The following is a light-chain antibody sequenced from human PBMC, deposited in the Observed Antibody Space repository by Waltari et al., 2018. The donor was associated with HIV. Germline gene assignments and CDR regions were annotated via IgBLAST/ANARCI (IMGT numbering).Light chain of an antibody. CDR3: MQALETPLT. CDR2: LGS. CDR1: QSLLKSNGYIY. Sequence: DIVMTQSPLSLSVTPGEPASIPCMSSQSLLKSNGYIYLDWYLQKPGQSQQLLIYLGSNRASGVPDRFSGSGSATDFTLEISRVEPEDVGIYYCMQALETPLTFGGGTRFEIK. J-gene: IGKJ4*01. V-gene: IGKV2-28*01.